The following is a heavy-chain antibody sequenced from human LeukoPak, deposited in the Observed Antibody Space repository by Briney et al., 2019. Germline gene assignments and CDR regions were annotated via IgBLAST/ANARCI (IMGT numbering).Heavy chain of an antibody. D-gene: IGHD1-26*01. CDR3: VTTTRSRDFDY. V-gene: IGHV3-7*01. J-gene: IGHJ4*02. Sequence: GGSLRLSCTASGFTFSSQWMSWVRQAPGKGLEWVANIRQNGSERHYMASMKGRFTMFRENAKNSTYLQMNSLRAEDTAMYYCVTTTRSRDFDYWGQGTLVTVSS. CDR2: IRQNGSER. CDR1: GFTFSSQW.